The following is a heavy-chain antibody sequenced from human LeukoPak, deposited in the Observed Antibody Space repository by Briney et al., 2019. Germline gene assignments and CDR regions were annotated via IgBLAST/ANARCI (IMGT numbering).Heavy chain of an antibody. V-gene: IGHV1-46*01. CDR1: GYTLTELS. CDR2: INPSGGST. CDR3: ARETSGKNYFDY. D-gene: IGHD2-2*01. J-gene: IGHJ4*02. Sequence: ASVKVSCKVSGYTLTELSMHWVRQAPGQGLEWMGIINPSGGSTSYAQKFQGRVTMTRDTSTSTVYMELSSLRSEDTAVYYCARETSGKNYFDYWGQGTLVTVSS.